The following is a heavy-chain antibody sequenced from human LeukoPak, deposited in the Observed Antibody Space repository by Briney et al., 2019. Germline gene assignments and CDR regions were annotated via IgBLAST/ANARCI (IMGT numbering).Heavy chain of an antibody. CDR2: IIPIFGTA. D-gene: IGHD4-17*01. V-gene: IGHV1-69*13. CDR1: GYTFTGYY. J-gene: IGHJ6*03. Sequence: SVKVSCKASGYTFTGYYMHWVRQAPGQGLEWMGGIIPIFGTANYAQKLQGRVTITADESTSTAYMELSSLRSEDTAAYYCASPDSVDYGDYVSYYYMDVWGKGTTVTVSS. CDR3: ASPDSVDYGDYVSYYYMDV.